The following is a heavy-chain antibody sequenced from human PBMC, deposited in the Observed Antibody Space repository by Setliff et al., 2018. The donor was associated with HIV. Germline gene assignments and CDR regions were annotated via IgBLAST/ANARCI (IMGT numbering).Heavy chain of an antibody. J-gene: IGHJ5*02. V-gene: IGHV7-4-1*02. CDR2: INTVTGNP. CDR3: AVWIREVIS. CDR1: GYTFNSYG. D-gene: IGHD3-10*01. Sequence: ASVKVSCKASGYTFNSYGINWVRQAPGQGLEWMGWINTVTGNPTYAQGFTGRFVFSLDTSVSTAYLHMNSLKTEDTAVYYCAVWIREVISWGRGTLVTVSS.